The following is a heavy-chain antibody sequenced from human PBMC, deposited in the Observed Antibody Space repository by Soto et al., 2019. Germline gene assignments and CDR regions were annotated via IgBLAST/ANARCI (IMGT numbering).Heavy chain of an antibody. CDR2: ISYDGSNK. CDR3: ARPLGLGITMIVVVIPPLAFDI. V-gene: IGHV3-30-3*01. D-gene: IGHD3-22*01. J-gene: IGHJ3*02. Sequence: LRLSFAASGXTFSSYAMHWVRQAPGKGLEWVAVISYDGSNKYYADSVKGRFTISRDNSKNTLYLQMNSLRAEDTAVYYCARPLGLGITMIVVVIPPLAFDIWGQGTMVTVSS. CDR1: GXTFSSYA.